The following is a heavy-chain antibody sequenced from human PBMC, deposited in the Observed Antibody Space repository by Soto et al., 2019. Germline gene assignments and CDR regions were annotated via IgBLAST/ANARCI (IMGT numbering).Heavy chain of an antibody. CDR3: ARVRYGDVSFQY. J-gene: IGHJ4*02. CDR2: INPDTGDS. CDR1: GYTFTTFH. D-gene: IGHD4-17*01. V-gene: IGHV1-2*02. Sequence: QVHLVQSGAEVRKPGASVKVSCKASGYTFTTFHLHWVRLAPGQGLEWMGWINPDTGDSEYGQKLHGSVTLTRDTSMTTAYMELSSLTSDDTAIYGCARVRYGDVSFQYGGQGTPVSVSS.